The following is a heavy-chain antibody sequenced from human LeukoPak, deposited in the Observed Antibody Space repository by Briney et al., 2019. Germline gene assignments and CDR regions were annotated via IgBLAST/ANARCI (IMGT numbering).Heavy chain of an antibody. D-gene: IGHD6-25*01. CDR1: GGSISSSSYY. Sequence: PSETLSLTCTVSGGSISSSSYYWGWIRQPPGKGLEWIGSIYYSGSTYYNPSLKSRVTISVDTSKNQFSLKLSSVTAADTAVYYCARDLGYSSGYWGQGTLVTVSS. J-gene: IGHJ4*02. CDR3: ARDLGYSSGY. V-gene: IGHV4-39*02. CDR2: IYYSGST.